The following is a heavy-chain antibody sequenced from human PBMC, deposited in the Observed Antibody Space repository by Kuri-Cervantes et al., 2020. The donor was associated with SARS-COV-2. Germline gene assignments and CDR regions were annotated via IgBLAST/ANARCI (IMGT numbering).Heavy chain of an antibody. CDR3: ARDRSSNWFSTRVAFDI. CDR2: ISSSTSYI. J-gene: IGHJ3*02. CDR1: GSTFSSYS. V-gene: IGHV3-21*01. D-gene: IGHD6-13*01. Sequence: GESLKFSCASSGSTFSSYSINWVRQAPGKGLEWVSSISSSTSYIYYEDSVKGRFTISRDNAKNSLYLQMNSLRAEDTAIYYCARDRSSNWFSTRVAFDIWGQGTMVTVSS.